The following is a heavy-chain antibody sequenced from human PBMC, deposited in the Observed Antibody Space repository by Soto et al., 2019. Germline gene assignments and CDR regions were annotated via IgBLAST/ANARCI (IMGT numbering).Heavy chain of an antibody. CDR3: AKDKVLRGSSYFGD. J-gene: IGHJ4*02. CDR2: ISGSGDGT. CDR1: GFSFNNYA. D-gene: IGHD3-16*01. V-gene: IGHV3-23*01. Sequence: EVQLRQSGGGVVQPGGSLRLSCVASGFSFNNYAMTWVRQAPGKGLEWVSGISGSGDGTYYADSVKDRFSVSRDKSTSTVHLQMSSLRVEDTAVYYCAKDKVLRGSSYFGDWGQGALVIVSS.